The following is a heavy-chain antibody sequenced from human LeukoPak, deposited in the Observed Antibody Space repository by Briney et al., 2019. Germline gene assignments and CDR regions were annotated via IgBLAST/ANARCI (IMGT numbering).Heavy chain of an antibody. CDR1: GFIFSSYA. V-gene: IGHV3-23*01. D-gene: IGHD3-3*01. J-gene: IGHJ4*02. CDR3: AKDPSFDFWSGYYFDY. CDR2: ISGSGRST. Sequence: PGGSLRLSCAASGFIFSSYAMSWVRQAPGRGLEWVSGISGSGRSTYCADSVKGRCTISRDNSKNTLYLQMSSLRAEDTAVYYCAKDPSFDFWSGYYFDYWGQGTLVTVSS.